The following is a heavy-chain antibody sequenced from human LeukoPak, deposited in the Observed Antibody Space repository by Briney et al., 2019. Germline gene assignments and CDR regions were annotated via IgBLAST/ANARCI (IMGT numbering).Heavy chain of an antibody. CDR2: ISSSSSYI. V-gene: IGHV3-21*01. CDR1: GFTFSSYS. D-gene: IGHD1-14*01. CDR3: ARHEPVITLSSYYYGMDV. Sequence: GGSLRLSCAASGFTFSSYSMNWVRQAPGKGLEWVSSISSSSSYIYYADSVKGRFTISRDNAKNSLYLQINSLRAEDTAVYYCARHEPVITLSSYYYGMDVWGPGTTVTVSS. J-gene: IGHJ6*02.